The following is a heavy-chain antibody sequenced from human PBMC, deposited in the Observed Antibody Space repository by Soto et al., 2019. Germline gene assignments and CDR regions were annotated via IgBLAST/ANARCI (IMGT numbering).Heavy chain of an antibody. CDR1: GYTFTSYD. J-gene: IGHJ6*02. V-gene: IGHV1-8*01. Sequence: ASVKVSCKASGYTFTSYDINWVRQATGQGLEWMGWMNPNSGNTGYAQKFQGRVTMTRNTSISTAYMELSSLRSEDTAVYYCASLLDCSSTSCYGMDVWGQGTTVTVSS. CDR3: ASLLDCSSTSCYGMDV. CDR2: MNPNSGNT. D-gene: IGHD2-2*01.